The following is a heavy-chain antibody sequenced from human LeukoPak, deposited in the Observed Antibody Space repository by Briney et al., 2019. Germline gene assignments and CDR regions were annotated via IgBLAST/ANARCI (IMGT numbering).Heavy chain of an antibody. Sequence: ASVKVSCKASGYTFSSYAMHWVRQAPGQRLEWMGWINGGNGNTKYSQKFQGRVTITRDTSASTAYMELSSLRSEDTALYYCALQTGDNFDYWGQGTLVTVSS. CDR1: GYTFSSYA. D-gene: IGHD7-27*01. J-gene: IGHJ4*02. V-gene: IGHV1-3*01. CDR2: INGGNGNT. CDR3: ALQTGDNFDY.